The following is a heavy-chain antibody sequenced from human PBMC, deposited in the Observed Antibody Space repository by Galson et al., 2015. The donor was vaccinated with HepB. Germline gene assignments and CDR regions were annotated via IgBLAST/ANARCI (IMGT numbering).Heavy chain of an antibody. CDR3: AKDGPPVDTAMDYYYYYGMDV. Sequence: SLRLSCAASGFTFSSYGMHWVRQAPGKGLEWVAFIRYDGSNKYYADSVKGRFTISRDNSKNTLYLQMNSLRAEDTAVYYCAKDGPPVDTAMDYYYYYGMDVWGQGTTVTVSS. D-gene: IGHD5-18*01. CDR1: GFTFSSYG. V-gene: IGHV3-30*02. CDR2: IRYDGSNK. J-gene: IGHJ6*02.